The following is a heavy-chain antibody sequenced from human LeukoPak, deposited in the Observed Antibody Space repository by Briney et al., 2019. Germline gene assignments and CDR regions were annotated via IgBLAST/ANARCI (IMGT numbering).Heavy chain of an antibody. D-gene: IGHD2-15*01. CDR1: GGSISSSDHF. V-gene: IGHV4-39*01. CDR2: LYYTGSA. Sequence: SETLSLTCTVSGGSISSSDHFWGWIRQSPGEGLEWIGSLYYTGSAYYNPSLKSRVTIFVDTSKNQFSLRVTSVTAADTYVYYCARGFSALVGSGNWFDSWGQGTLVTVSS. CDR3: ARGFSALVGSGNWFDS. J-gene: IGHJ5*01.